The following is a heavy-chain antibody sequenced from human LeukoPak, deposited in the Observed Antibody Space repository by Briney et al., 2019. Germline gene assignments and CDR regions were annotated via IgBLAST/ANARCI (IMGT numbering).Heavy chain of an antibody. CDR1: GFTFSSYA. V-gene: IGHV3-30*18. Sequence: GGSLRLSCAASGFTFSSYAMSWVRQAPGKGLEWVAVISYDGSNKYYADSVKGRFTISRDNSKNTLYLQMNSLRAEDTAVYYCAKDGYYYDSSGHTAYFQHWGQGTLVTVSS. J-gene: IGHJ1*01. CDR2: ISYDGSNK. CDR3: AKDGYYYDSSGHTAYFQH. D-gene: IGHD3-22*01.